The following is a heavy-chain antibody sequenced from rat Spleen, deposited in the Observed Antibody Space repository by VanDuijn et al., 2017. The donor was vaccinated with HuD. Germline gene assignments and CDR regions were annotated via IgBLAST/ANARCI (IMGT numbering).Heavy chain of an antibody. J-gene: IGHJ2*01. CDR3: GREVPPVDY. CDR2: ITWGGNNT. V-gene: IGHV5-29*01. CDR1: GFTFGFYG. Sequence: EVQLVESGGGLVQPGRSLRLSCAASGFTFGFYGMAWVRQAPKNGLEWVASITWGGNNTYYRDSVKGRFTISRNNAKSTLYLQMDSLRSEDTAIYYCGREVPPVDYWGQGVLVTVSS.